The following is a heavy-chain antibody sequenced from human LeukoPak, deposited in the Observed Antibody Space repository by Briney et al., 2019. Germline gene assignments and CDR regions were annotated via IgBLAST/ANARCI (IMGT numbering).Heavy chain of an antibody. Sequence: GESLKISCQGSGYRFTSYWIGWVRQMPGKGLEWMGIIYPADSDTRYSPSFQGRVTISADKSISTAYLQWSSLKASDTAMYYCARTYYYGSSGPTSFDYWGQGTLVTVSS. CDR3: ARTYYYGSSGPTSFDY. D-gene: IGHD3-22*01. V-gene: IGHV5-51*01. CDR2: IYPADSDT. CDR1: GYRFTSYW. J-gene: IGHJ4*02.